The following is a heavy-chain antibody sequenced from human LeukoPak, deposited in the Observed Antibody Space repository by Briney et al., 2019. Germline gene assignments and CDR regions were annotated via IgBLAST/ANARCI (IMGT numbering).Heavy chain of an antibody. D-gene: IGHD6-13*01. CDR2: MNPNSGNT. Sequence: GASVKVSCKASGYTFTSYDINWVRQATGQGLEWMGWMNPNSGNTGYAQKFQGRVTVTRNTSISTAYMELSSLRSEDTAVYYCARDYSSSWNFDYWGQGTLVTVSS. CDR3: ARDYSSSWNFDY. V-gene: IGHV1-8*01. CDR1: GYTFTSYD. J-gene: IGHJ4*02.